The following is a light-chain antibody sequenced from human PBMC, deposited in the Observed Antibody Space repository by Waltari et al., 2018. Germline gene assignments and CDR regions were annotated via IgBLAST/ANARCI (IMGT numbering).Light chain of an antibody. J-gene: IGKJ2*03. CDR1: QTVGTY. Sequence: EIVLTQSPATLSLSPGERATLSCRASQTVGTYLAWYQQKPGQAPRLLIDDAANRATGSSARFSGSGSGTDFTLTISSLEPGDSAVYYCQQRSDRPPVSFGQGTKLEIK. CDR3: QQRSDRPPVS. CDR2: DAA. V-gene: IGKV3-11*01.